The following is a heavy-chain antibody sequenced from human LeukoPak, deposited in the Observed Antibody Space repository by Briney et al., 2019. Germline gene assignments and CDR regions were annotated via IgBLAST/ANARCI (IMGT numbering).Heavy chain of an antibody. V-gene: IGHV4-39*01. CDR3: ARLLIYCSSTSCHFDY. Sequence: PSETLSLTCTVSGGSISSSNYYWGWIRQPPGKGLEWIGSIYYSGITYYNPSLKSRVTISVETSHNQFSLKLSSVTAADTAMYYCARLLIYCSSTSCHFDYWGQGTLVTVSS. CDR2: IYYSGIT. J-gene: IGHJ4*02. D-gene: IGHD2-2*01. CDR1: GGSISSSNYY.